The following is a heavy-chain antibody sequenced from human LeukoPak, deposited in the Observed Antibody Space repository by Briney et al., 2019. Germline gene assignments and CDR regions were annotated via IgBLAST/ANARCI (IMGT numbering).Heavy chain of an antibody. V-gene: IGHV1-3*01. Sequence: ASVKVSCKASGYTFTSYGISWVRQAPGQRLEWMGWLNAGNGNTKYSQKFQGRVTITRDTSASTAYMELSSLRSEDTAVYYCARGFMVRGVIIPQEFDYWGQGTLVTVSS. CDR3: ARGFMVRGVIIPQEFDY. D-gene: IGHD3-10*01. CDR2: LNAGNGNT. CDR1: GYTFTSYG. J-gene: IGHJ4*02.